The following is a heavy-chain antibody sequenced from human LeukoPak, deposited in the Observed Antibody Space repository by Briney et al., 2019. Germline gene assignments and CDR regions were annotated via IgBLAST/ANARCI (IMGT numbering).Heavy chain of an antibody. D-gene: IGHD2-2*01. J-gene: IGHJ5*02. V-gene: IGHV4-34*01. CDR1: GWSFNDYY. CDR3: ARGQVPAARGYNWFDP. Sequence: SETLSLTCAVYGWSFNDYYWSWIRQPPGKGLEWIGEINARGDTNYNPSLKSRVTISVDTSKKQFSLRLTSMIAADTALYYCARGQVPAARGYNWFDPWGQGTLVTVSS. CDR2: INARGDT.